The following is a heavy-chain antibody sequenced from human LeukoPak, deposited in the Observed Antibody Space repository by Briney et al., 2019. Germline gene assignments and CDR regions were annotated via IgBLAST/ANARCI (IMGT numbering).Heavy chain of an antibody. CDR2: ISGSGGST. CDR1: GFTFSSYA. J-gene: IGHJ4*02. D-gene: IGHD5-24*01. V-gene: IGHV3-23*01. CDR3: ARDYKYAFDN. Sequence: GGSLRLSCAASGFTFSSYAMSWVRQAPGKGLEWVSAISGSGGSTYYADSVKGRFTISGDKAKNSLYLQMNSLRVEDTAVYYCARDYKYAFDNWGQGTLVTVSS.